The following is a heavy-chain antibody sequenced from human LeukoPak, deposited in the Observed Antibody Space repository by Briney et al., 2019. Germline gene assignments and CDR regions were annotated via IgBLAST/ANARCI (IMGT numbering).Heavy chain of an antibody. Sequence: ASVKVSCKASGYTFTGYYMHWVRQAPGQGLEWMGWINPNSGGTNYAQKFQGRVTMTRDTSISTAYMELSRLRSDDTAVYYCARDRFRSSYCGGDCYGWFDPWGQGTLVTVSS. D-gene: IGHD2-21*02. J-gene: IGHJ5*02. V-gene: IGHV1-2*02. CDR2: INPNSGGT. CDR1: GYTFTGYY. CDR3: ARDRFRSSYCGGDCYGWFDP.